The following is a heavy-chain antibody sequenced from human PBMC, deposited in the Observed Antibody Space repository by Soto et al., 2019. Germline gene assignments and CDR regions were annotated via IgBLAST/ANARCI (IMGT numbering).Heavy chain of an antibody. CDR2: IYPSDSDT. D-gene: IGHD3-3*01. V-gene: IGHV5-51*01. Sequence: GESLKISCKGSGYNFAGYWIAWVRQMPGKGLELMGIIYPSDSDTRYRPSFQGQVTISADRSISSAYLQWSSLRASDTAMYYCARGGVSTRTFDYWGQGTPVTAPQ. CDR1: GYNFAGYW. CDR3: ARGGVSTRTFDY. J-gene: IGHJ4*02.